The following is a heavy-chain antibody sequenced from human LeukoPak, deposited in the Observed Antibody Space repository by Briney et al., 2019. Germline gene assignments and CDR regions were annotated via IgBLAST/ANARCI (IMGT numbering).Heavy chain of an antibody. J-gene: IGHJ4*02. Sequence: TSETLSFTCTVSGGSISSGDYYWSWIRQPPGKGLEWIGYIYYSGSTYYNPSLKSRVTISVDTSKNQFSLKLSSVTAADTAVYYCAREYSCGSSYFDYWGQGTLVTVSS. D-gene: IGHD6-19*01. V-gene: IGHV4-30-4*08. CDR3: AREYSCGSSYFDY. CDR1: GGSISSGDYY. CDR2: IYYSGST.